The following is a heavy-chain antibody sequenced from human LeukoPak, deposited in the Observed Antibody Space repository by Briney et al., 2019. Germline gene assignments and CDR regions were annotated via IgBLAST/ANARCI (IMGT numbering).Heavy chain of an antibody. CDR2: INPNSGGT. D-gene: IGHD4-17*01. CDR1: GYTFTGYY. CDR3: ARDLDYGDSDPFDC. V-gene: IGHV1-2*02. J-gene: IGHJ4*02. Sequence: ASVKVSCKASGYTFTGYYMHWVRQAPGQGLEWMGWINPNSGGTNYAQKFQGRVTMTRDTSISTAYMELSRLRSDDTAVYYCARDLDYGDSDPFDCWGQGTLVTVSS.